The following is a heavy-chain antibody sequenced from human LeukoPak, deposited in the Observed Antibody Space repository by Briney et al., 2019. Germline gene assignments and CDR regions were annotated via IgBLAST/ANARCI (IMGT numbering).Heavy chain of an antibody. CDR3: ARAGDYGDYVPDAFDI. D-gene: IGHD4-17*01. CDR1: GFTFSSYA. Sequence: GGSLRLSCAASGFTFSSYAMSWVRQAPGKGLEWVSAISGSGGSTYYADSVKGRFTISRDNFKNTLYLQMNSLRAEDTAVYYCARAGDYGDYVPDAFDIWGQGTMVTVSS. J-gene: IGHJ3*02. CDR2: ISGSGGST. V-gene: IGHV3-23*01.